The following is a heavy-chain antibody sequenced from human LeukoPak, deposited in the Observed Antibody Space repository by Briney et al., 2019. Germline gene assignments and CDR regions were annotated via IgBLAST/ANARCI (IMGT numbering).Heavy chain of an antibody. V-gene: IGHV4-31*03. J-gene: IGHJ4*02. Sequence: SETLSLTCTVSGGSISSGGYYWSWIRQHPGKGLEWIGYIYYSGSTYYNPSLKSRVTISVDTSKNQFSLKLSSVTAADTAVYYCASKLRRGRYSSSWYGTYYFDYWGQGTLVTVSS. CDR2: IYYSGST. CDR1: GGSISSGGYY. CDR3: ASKLRRGRYSSSWYGTYYFDY. D-gene: IGHD6-13*01.